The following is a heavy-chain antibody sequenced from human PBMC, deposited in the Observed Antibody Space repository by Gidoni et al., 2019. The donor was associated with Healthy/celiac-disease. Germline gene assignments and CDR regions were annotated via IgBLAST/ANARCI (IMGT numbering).Heavy chain of an antibody. CDR3: ARELTWKGYSYGLDP. D-gene: IGHD5-18*01. CDR2: IKQDGSEK. Sequence: EVQLVESGGGLVQPGGSLRLSCAASGFTFSSYWMSGVRQAPGKGLEWVANIKQDGSEKYYVDSVKGRFTISRDNAKNSLYLQMNSLRAEDTAVYYCARELTWKGYSYGLDPWGQGTLVTVSS. CDR1: GFTFSSYW. J-gene: IGHJ5*02. V-gene: IGHV3-7*03.